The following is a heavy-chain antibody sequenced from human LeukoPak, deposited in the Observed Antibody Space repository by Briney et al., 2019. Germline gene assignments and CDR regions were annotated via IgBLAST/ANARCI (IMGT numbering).Heavy chain of an antibody. CDR3: ARQLGATTNPVY. V-gene: IGHV1-18*01. CDR1: GYTFTSYG. D-gene: IGHD1-26*01. J-gene: IGHJ4*02. Sequence: ASVKVSCKASGYTFTSYGISWVRQAPGQGLQWMGWISAYNGNTNYAQKLQGRVTMTTDTSTSTAYMELRSLRSDDTAVYSCARQLGATTNPVYWGQGTLVTVSS. CDR2: ISAYNGNT.